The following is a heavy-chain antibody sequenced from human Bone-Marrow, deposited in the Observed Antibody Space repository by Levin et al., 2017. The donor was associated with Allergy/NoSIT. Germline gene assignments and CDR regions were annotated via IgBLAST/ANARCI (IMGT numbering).Heavy chain of an antibody. CDR1: GFSLTGGVG. Sequence: SGPTLVKPSQTLTLTCTFAGFSLTGGVGVGWIRQSPGEALEWLAVIYWDDETRYSPPLRSRLTVTKDTSKNQVVLTMTNMDPVDTATYFCAHYLARKNYFDSWGQGTVVTVSS. CDR3: AHYLARKNYFDS. V-gene: IGHV2-5*02. J-gene: IGHJ4*02. CDR2: IYWDDET.